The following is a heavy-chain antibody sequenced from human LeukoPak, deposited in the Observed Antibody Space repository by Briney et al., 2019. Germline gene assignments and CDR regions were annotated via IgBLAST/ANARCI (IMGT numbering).Heavy chain of an antibody. CDR3: ARAPYDSSGYYLDY. V-gene: IGHV1-69*04. D-gene: IGHD3-22*01. CDR1: GGTFSSYA. J-gene: IGHJ4*02. CDR2: IIPILGIA. Sequence: VASVKVSCKASGGTFSSYAISWVRKAPGQGLEWMGRIIPILGIANYAQKFQGRVTITADKSTSTAYMELSSLRSEDTAVYYCARAPYDSSGYYLDYWGQGTLVTVSS.